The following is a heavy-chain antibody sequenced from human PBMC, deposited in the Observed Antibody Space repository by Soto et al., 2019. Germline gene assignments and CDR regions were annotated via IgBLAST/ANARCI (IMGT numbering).Heavy chain of an antibody. CDR1: GYSFTSYW. J-gene: IGHJ5*02. Sequence: GESLKISCKASGYSFTSYWITWVRQMPGKGLEWMGMIDPTDSYTKYSPSFQGHVTISADKSISTASVQWSSLHATDTAMYYCERHVVVQGGPTVDWFGHWGNRTLVTVS. CDR2: IDPTDSYT. D-gene: IGHD2-15*01. V-gene: IGHV5-10-1*01. CDR3: ERHVVVQGGPTVDWFGH.